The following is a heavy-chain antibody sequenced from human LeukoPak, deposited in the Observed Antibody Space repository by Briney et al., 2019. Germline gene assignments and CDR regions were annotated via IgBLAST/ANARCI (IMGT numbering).Heavy chain of an antibody. J-gene: IGHJ6*03. CDR1: GGSFSGYY. CDR3: ARGRGSSSWYAHYYYMDV. V-gene: IGHV4-34*01. CDR2: INHSGST. Sequence: PSETLSLTCAVYGGSFSGYYWSWIRQPPGKGLEWIGEINHSGSTNYNPSLKSRVTISVDTSKNQFSLKLSSVTAADTAVYYCARGRGSSSWYAHYYYMDVWGKGTTVTVSS. D-gene: IGHD6-13*01.